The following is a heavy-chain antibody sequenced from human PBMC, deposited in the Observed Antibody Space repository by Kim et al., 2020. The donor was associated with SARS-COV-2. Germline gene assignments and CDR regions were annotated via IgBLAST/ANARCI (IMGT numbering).Heavy chain of an antibody. CDR2: IYSGGST. CDR3: ARDFVVRGVIESGSFDY. Sequence: GGSLRLSCAASGFTVSSNYMSWVRQAPGKGLEWVSVIYSGGSTYYADSVKGRFTISRDNSKNTLYLQMNSLRAEDTAVYYCARDFVVRGVIESGSFDYWGQGTLVTVSS. J-gene: IGHJ4*02. V-gene: IGHV3-66*02. D-gene: IGHD3-10*01. CDR1: GFTVSSNY.